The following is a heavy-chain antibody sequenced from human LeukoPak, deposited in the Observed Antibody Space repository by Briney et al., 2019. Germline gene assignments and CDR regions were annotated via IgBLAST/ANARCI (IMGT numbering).Heavy chain of an antibody. CDR3: ARAGSGAYCSSTSCYRWFDP. Sequence: GGSLRLSCAASGFTFSSYWMHWVRQAPGKGLVWVSRINSDGSSTSYADSVKGRFTISRDNAKNTLYLQMNSLRAEDTAVYYCARAGSGAYCSSTSCYRWFDPWGQGTLVTVSS. V-gene: IGHV3-74*01. CDR1: GFTFSSYW. J-gene: IGHJ5*02. D-gene: IGHD2-2*01. CDR2: INSDGSST.